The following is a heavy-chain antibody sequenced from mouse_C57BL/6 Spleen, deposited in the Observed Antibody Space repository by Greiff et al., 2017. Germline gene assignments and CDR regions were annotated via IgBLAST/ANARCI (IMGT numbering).Heavy chain of an antibody. CDR2: ISSGGSYT. D-gene: IGHD2-3*01. Sequence: EVKLVESGGDLVKPGGSLKLSCAASGFTFSSYGMSWVRQTPDKRLEWVATISSGGSYTYYPDSVKGRFTISRDNAKNTLYLQMSRLKSEDTAMYYCARDGYYPDYAMDYWGQGTSVTVSS. J-gene: IGHJ4*01. CDR1: GFTFSSYG. V-gene: IGHV5-6*01. CDR3: ARDGYYPDYAMDY.